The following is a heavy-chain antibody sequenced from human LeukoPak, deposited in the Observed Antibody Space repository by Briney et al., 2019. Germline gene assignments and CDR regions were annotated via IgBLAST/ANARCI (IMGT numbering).Heavy chain of an antibody. V-gene: IGHV1-8*01. CDR1: GYTFTSYD. D-gene: IGHD6-19*01. Sequence: ASVKVSCKASGYTFTSYDINWVRQATGQGLEWMGWMNPNSGNTGYAQKFQGRVTMTRNTSISTAYMELSSLRSEDTAVYYCAAGFRYSSGWYYFDYWGQGTLVTVSS. CDR2: MNPNSGNT. J-gene: IGHJ4*02. CDR3: AAGFRYSSGWYYFDY.